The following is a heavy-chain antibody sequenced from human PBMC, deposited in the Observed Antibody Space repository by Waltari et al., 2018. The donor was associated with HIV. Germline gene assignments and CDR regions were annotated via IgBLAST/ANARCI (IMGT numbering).Heavy chain of an antibody. CDR2: INSAGSAK. CDR3: AKMGGVFYRFDA. V-gene: IGHV3-11*04. CDR1: GFSFSEYD. D-gene: IGHD4-4*01. Sequence: QMQLVESGGGLVKPGGSLRLSCAASGFSFSEYDMSWIRQAPGKEPGWVSYINSAGSAKYFADSVKGRFTISRDNVGTSLYLEMNTLRPEDTAVYYCAKMGGVFYRFDAWGQGTLVTVSS. J-gene: IGHJ5*02.